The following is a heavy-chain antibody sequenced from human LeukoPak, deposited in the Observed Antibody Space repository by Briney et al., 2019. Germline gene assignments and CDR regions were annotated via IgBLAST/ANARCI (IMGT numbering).Heavy chain of an antibody. V-gene: IGHV3-48*03. CDR2: ISSSGSDI. D-gene: IGHD4-23*01. CDR1: GFTFSNYE. CDR3: ARDYGGSSPFDY. J-gene: IGHJ4*02. Sequence: GGSLRLSCAASGFTFSNYEMHWVRLAPGKGLEWVSYISSSGSDIYYADSVKGRFTISRDNAKNSLYLHMNSLRAEDTAVYYCARDYGGSSPFDYWGQGTLVTVSS.